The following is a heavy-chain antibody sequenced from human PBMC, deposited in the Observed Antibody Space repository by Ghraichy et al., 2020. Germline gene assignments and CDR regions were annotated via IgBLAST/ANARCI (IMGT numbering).Heavy chain of an antibody. CDR2: IKQDGSEK. J-gene: IGHJ4*02. CDR1: GFTFSSYW. D-gene: IGHD5-24*01. Sequence: GGSLRLSCAASGFTFSSYWMSWVRQAPGKGLEWVANIKQDGSEKYYVDSVKGRFTISRDNAKNSLYLQMNSLRAEDTAVYYCASEVSVEMATIFPYHYFDYWGQGTLVTVSS. V-gene: IGHV3-7*03. CDR3: ASEVSVEMATIFPYHYFDY.